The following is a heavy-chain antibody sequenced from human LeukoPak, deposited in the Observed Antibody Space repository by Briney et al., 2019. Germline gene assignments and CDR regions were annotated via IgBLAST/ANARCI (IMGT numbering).Heavy chain of an antibody. CDR1: GFTCSSYA. Sequence: GGSLRLSCAASGFTCSSYAMHWVRQAPGKGLEWVAVISYDGSNKYYADSVKGRFTISRDNSKNTLYLQMNSLRAEDTAVYYCAREDYGDYGLYYYYGMDVWGQGTTVTVSS. J-gene: IGHJ6*02. CDR2: ISYDGSNK. D-gene: IGHD4-17*01. V-gene: IGHV3-30*04. CDR3: AREDYGDYGLYYYYGMDV.